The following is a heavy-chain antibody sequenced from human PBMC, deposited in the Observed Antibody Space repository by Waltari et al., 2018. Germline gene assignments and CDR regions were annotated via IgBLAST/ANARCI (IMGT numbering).Heavy chain of an antibody. V-gene: IGHV3-21*01. CDR3: ARDKSRAYYYYGMDV. CDR1: GFTFSSYS. Sequence: EVQLVESGGGLVKPGGSLRLSCAASGFTFSSYSMNWVRQAPGKGLEWVSSISSSSSYIYYADSVKGRFTISRDNAKNSLYLQMNSLRAEDTAVYYCARDKSRAYYYYGMDVWGQGTTVTVSS. CDR2: ISSSSSYI. J-gene: IGHJ6*02.